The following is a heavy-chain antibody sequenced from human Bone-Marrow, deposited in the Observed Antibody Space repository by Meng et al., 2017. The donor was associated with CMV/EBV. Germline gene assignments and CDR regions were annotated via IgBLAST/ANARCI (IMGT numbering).Heavy chain of an antibody. CDR1: GYTFTSYD. Sequence: ASVKVSCKASGYTFTSYDINWVRQATGQGLEWMGIINPSGGSTSYAQKFQGRVTMTRDTSTSTVYMELSSLRSEDTAVYYCARDNVCSSTSCYNWETGQDFDYWGQGTLVTVSS. D-gene: IGHD2-2*02. V-gene: IGHV1-46*01. CDR3: ARDNVCSSTSCYNWETGQDFDY. J-gene: IGHJ4*02. CDR2: INPSGGST.